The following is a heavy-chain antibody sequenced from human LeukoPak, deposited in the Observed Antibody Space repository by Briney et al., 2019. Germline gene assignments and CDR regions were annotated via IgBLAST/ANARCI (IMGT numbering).Heavy chain of an antibody. V-gene: IGHV3-7*05. J-gene: IGHJ4*02. Sequence: PGGSLRLSCAASGFTFSNYWMTWVRQAPGKGLEWVANMRQDGSEKYYVDSVKGRFTISRDNAKNSLYLQMNSLRAEDTAVYYCANRNTVTTAFDYWGQGTLVSVSS. D-gene: IGHD4-17*01. CDR2: MRQDGSEK. CDR3: ANRNTVTTAFDY. CDR1: GFTFSNYW.